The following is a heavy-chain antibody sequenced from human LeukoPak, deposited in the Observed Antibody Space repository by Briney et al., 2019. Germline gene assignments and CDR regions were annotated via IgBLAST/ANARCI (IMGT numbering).Heavy chain of an antibody. V-gene: IGHV3-20*04. J-gene: IGHJ6*04. CDR2: LNWNGAST. CDR3: AELGTTMIGGV. D-gene: IGHD3-10*02. Sequence: PGGSLRLSCAASGFTFDDYGLSWVRQVPGKGLEWVSGLNWNGASTGYADSVKGRFTISRDNAKNTLYLQMNSLRAEDTAVYYCAELGTTMIGGVWGKGTTVTISS. CDR1: GFTFDDYG.